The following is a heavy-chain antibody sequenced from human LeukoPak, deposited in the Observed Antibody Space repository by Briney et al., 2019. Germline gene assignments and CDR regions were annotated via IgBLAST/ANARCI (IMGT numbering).Heavy chain of an antibody. V-gene: IGHV4-34*01. CDR1: GGSFSGYY. D-gene: IGHD6-6*01. CDR3: ARVYSSSGYNWFDP. Sequence: SETLSLTCAVYGGSFSGYYWSWIRQPPGKGLEWIGEINHSGSTNYNPALKSRVTISIDTSKNQFSLKLSSVTAADTAVFYCARVYSSSGYNWFDPWGQGTLVTVSS. CDR2: INHSGST. J-gene: IGHJ5*02.